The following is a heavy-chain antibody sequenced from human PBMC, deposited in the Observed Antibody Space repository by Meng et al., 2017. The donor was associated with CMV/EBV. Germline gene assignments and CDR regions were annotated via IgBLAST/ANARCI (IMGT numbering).Heavy chain of an antibody. J-gene: IGHJ6*02. CDR2: INHSGST. CDR1: GGSFSGYY. V-gene: IGHV4-34*01. CDR3: ARGLREFYYYYGMDV. D-gene: IGHD3-10*01. Sequence: SETLSLTCAAYGGSFSGYYWSWIRQPPGKGLEWIGEINHSGSTNYNPSLKSRVTISVDTSKNQFSLKLSSVTAADTAVYYCARGLREFYYYYGMDVWGQGTTVTVSS.